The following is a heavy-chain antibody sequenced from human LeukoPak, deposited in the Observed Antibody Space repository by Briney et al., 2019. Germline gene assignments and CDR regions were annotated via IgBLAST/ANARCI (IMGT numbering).Heavy chain of an antibody. J-gene: IGHJ4*02. CDR3: ARRAGAYSHPYDY. D-gene: IGHD4/OR15-4a*01. Sequence: GGALRLSCAASGFTFSSYEMKWVRQAPGKALERVSYISSSGSTIYYADSVKGRFTISRDNSKNTLYLQMNSLRAEDTAVYYCARRAGAYSHPYDYWGQGTLVTVSS. V-gene: IGHV3-48*03. CDR1: GFTFSSYE. CDR2: ISSSGSTI.